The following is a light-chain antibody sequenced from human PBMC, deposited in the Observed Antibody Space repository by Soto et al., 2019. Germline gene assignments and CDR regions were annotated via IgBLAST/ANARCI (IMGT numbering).Light chain of an antibody. V-gene: IGKV1-5*03. CDR1: QIISSW. CDR3: QQYRDNWT. J-gene: IGKJ1*01. Sequence: DIQMTQSPSTLSASVGDRVTITCRASQIISSWLAWYQQKPGTAPKLLIYEAYTLQSGVPSRFSGSGSGTEFTLTISSLQPDDSATYYCQQYRDNWTFGQGTKVEIK. CDR2: EAY.